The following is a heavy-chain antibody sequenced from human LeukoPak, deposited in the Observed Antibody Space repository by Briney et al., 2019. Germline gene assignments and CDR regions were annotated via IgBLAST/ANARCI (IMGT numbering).Heavy chain of an antibody. J-gene: IGHJ4*02. D-gene: IGHD3/OR15-3a*01. V-gene: IGHV4-59*01. CDR3: ARSHSVWTSFDY. CDR2: IYYSGST. CDR1: GGSISSYY. Sequence: PSETLSLTCTVSGGSISSYYWSWIRQPPGKGLEWIGYIYYSGSTNYNPSLKSRVTISVDTSKNQFSLKLSSVTAADTAVYYGARSHSVWTSFDYWGQGTLVTVPS.